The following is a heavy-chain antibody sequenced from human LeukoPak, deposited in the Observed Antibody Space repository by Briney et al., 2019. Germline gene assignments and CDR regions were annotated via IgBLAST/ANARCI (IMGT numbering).Heavy chain of an antibody. CDR1: GGSIRNYY. CDR3: ARGDIAAANNGIDYHYYMDV. V-gene: IGHV4-59*01. D-gene: IGHD6-13*01. CDR2: IYNSGST. Sequence: SETLSLTCTLSGGSIRNYYWSWTRQPPGKGLEWIGYIYNSGSTTYNPSLKSRVTISVDTSKNQFSLKVSSVTATDTAVYYCARGDIAAANNGIDYHYYMDVWGKGTTVTVSS. J-gene: IGHJ6*03.